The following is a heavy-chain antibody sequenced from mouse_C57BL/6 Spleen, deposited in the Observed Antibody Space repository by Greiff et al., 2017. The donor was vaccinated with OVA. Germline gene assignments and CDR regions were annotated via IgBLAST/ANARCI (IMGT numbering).Heavy chain of an antibody. D-gene: IGHD2-2*01. CDR2: IDPSDSET. CDR1: GYTFTSYW. Sequence: QVQLQQSGAELVRPGSSVKLSCKASGYTFTSYWMHWVKQRPIQGLEWIGNIDPSDSETHYNQKFKDKATLTVDKSSSTAYMQLSSLTSEDSAVYYCARLWLRQRNFDYWGQGTTLTVSS. CDR3: ARLWLRQRNFDY. V-gene: IGHV1-52*01. J-gene: IGHJ2*01.